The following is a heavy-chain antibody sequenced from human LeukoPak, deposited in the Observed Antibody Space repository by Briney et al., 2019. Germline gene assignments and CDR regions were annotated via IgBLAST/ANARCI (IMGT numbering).Heavy chain of an antibody. CDR2: SSAYNGNT. J-gene: IGHJ5*02. CDR1: GYTVTSYG. D-gene: IGHD1-7*01. Sequence: ASERVSCKASGYTVTSYGVVGVRRARAAGLEGRGWSSAYNGNTTYTPQLPRRVATTTDTPTRTAYLELRSLRSHDTALYYCAREPRTSRTPYNGFDPWGQRTLGTASS. CDR3: AREPRTSRTPYNGFDP. V-gene: IGHV1-18*01.